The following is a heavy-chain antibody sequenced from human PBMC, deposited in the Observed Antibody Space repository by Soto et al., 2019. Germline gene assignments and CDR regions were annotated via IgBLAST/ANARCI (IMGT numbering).Heavy chain of an antibody. D-gene: IGHD4-17*01. Sequence: SEALSLTCTVSGGSVTRGGYYWSWSRQHPGKGLEWIGYIYYSGSTYYNPSLKSRVTISVDTSKNQFSLKLSSVTAADTAVYYCARTRMTTVTFFDYWGQGPLVTVSS. CDR2: IYYSGST. CDR3: ARTRMTTVTFFDY. V-gene: IGHV4-31*03. J-gene: IGHJ4*02. CDR1: GGSVTRGGYY.